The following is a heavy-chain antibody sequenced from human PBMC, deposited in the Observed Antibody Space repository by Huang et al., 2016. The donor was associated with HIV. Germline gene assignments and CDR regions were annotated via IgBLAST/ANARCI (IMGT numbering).Heavy chain of an antibody. CDR2: CYYSGDA. D-gene: IGHD2-2*01. CDR3: ASGEYGKNAYDI. J-gene: IGHJ3*02. Sequence: QLHLQQSGPGLVRPSETLSLICTVSGGSITSSKHYWGWIRQTPGKGLEWIDNCYYSGDAYYTPSLTNRVSISIDTSKSQFSLRLSSVIATDTAVYYCASGEYGKNAYDIWGQGTVVTVS. CDR1: GGSITSSKHY. V-gene: IGHV4-39*01.